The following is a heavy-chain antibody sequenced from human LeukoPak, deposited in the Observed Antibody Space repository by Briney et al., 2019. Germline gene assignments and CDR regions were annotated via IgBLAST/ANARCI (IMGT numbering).Heavy chain of an antibody. Sequence: SETLSLTCTVSGGSISSYYWSRIRQPPGKGLEWIGYIYYSGSTNYNPSLKSRVTISVDTSKNQFSLKLSSVTAADTAVYYCARDHIKHGIAAAGTWYFDYWGQGTLVTVSS. CDR2: IYYSGST. CDR1: GGSISSYY. D-gene: IGHD6-13*01. V-gene: IGHV4-59*01. CDR3: ARDHIKHGIAAAGTWYFDY. J-gene: IGHJ4*02.